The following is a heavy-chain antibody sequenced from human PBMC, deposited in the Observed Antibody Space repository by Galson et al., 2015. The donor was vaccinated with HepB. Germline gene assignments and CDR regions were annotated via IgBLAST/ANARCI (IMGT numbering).Heavy chain of an antibody. Sequence: SLRLSCAASGFTFDDYAMHWVRQAPGKGLEWVSGISWNSGTIDYADSVKGRFTISRDNAKSSLYLQMNSLKAEDTALYYCAKSTHLYSGNYLSDPWGQGTLVTVSS. V-gene: IGHV3-9*01. J-gene: IGHJ5*02. CDR1: GFTFDDYA. CDR2: ISWNSGTI. D-gene: IGHD1-26*01. CDR3: AKSTHLYSGNYLSDP.